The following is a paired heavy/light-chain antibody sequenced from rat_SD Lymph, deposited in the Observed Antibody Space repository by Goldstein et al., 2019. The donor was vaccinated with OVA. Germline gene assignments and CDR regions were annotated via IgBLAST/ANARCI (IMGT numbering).Heavy chain of an antibody. V-gene: IGHV5-25*01. CDR2: ISTRGTTT. D-gene: IGHD1-4*01. J-gene: IGHJ3*01. CDR1: GFSFSNDY. CDR3: VRHGARVDFAY. Sequence: EVHLVESGGGLVQPGGSLQLSCAASGFSFSNDYMAWVRQAPKKGLEWVATISTRGTTTYYPDSVRGRFTISRDNAKSSLYLQLNSLRSEDTATYYCVRHGARVDFAYWGQGALVTVSS.
Light chain of an antibody. CDR2: TTS. CDR3: QQSYTYPLT. Sequence: DIQLTQSPASLSASLGETVSIECLASAGISNDLAWYQQKSGNSPQLLIYTTSRLQDGVPSRFSGSGSGTRYSLKISGMQPEDEGDYFCQQSYTYPLTFGSGTKLEIK. V-gene: IGKV12S8*01. CDR1: AGISND. J-gene: IGKJ5*01.